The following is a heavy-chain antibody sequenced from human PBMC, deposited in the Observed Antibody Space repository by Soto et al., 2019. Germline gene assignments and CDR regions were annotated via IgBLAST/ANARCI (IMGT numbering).Heavy chain of an antibody. CDR1: GFSLSTGGVG. CDR3: VHPSLTPYYYGAGSIICYFDY. Sequence: GSGPTLVNPTQTLTLTCTFSGFSLSTGGVGVGWISQPPGKALEWLALIYWNDDKHYSPSLKSRLTITKDTSKNQVVLTMTNMDPEDTATYYCVHPSLTPYYYGAGSIICYFDYWGQGTLVTVS. J-gene: IGHJ4*02. V-gene: IGHV2-5*01. CDR2: IYWNDDK. D-gene: IGHD3-10*01.